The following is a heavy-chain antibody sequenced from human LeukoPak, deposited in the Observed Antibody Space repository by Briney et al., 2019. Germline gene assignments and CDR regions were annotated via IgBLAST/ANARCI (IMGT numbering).Heavy chain of an antibody. V-gene: IGHV4-34*01. CDR2: INHSGST. CDR1: GGSFSGYY. Sequence: SETLSLTCAVYGGSFSGYYWSWIRQPPGKGLEWIGEINHSGSTNYNPSLKSRVTMSVDTSKNQFSLKLSSVTAADTAVYYCARDVPRPYGMDVWGQGTTVTVSS. CDR3: ARDVPRPYGMDV. J-gene: IGHJ6*02. D-gene: IGHD2-2*01.